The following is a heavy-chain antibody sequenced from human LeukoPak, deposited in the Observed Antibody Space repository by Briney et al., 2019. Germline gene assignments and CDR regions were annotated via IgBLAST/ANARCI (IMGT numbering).Heavy chain of an antibody. Sequence: GGSLRLSCAASGFTFSSYAMSWVRQAPGKGLEWVTAISGSGGSTYYADSVKGRFTISRDNSKNTLYLQMNSLRAEDTAVYYCAKICSSTSCYPDYWGQGTLVTVSS. CDR2: ISGSGGST. CDR3: AKICSSTSCYPDY. V-gene: IGHV3-23*01. J-gene: IGHJ4*02. CDR1: GFTFSSYA. D-gene: IGHD2-2*01.